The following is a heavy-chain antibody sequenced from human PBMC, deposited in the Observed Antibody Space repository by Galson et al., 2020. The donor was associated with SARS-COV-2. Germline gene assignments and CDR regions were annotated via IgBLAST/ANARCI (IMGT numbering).Heavy chain of an antibody. V-gene: IGHV4-59*08. CDR1: GGSISRYY. Sequence: SETLSLTCTVSGGSISRYYWTWIRQPPGKGLEWIGYIYYSGSTNYNPSLKGRVTISVDTSKYQFSLKLSSVTAADTARYYCAGVTNYYDSRGDPKRLVDKWGPGALVTVSS. D-gene: IGHD3-22*01. CDR3: AGVTNYYDSRGDPKRLVDK. J-gene: IGHJ4*02. CDR2: IYYSGST.